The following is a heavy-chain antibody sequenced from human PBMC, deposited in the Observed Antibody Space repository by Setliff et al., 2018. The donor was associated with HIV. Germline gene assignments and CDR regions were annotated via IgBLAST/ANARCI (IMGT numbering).Heavy chain of an antibody. D-gene: IGHD3-3*01. CDR1: GYSISSGYY. Sequence: LSLTCAVSGYSISSGYYWGWIRQPPGKGLEWIGSMYHSGSTYHNPSLKSRVTISVDTSKNQFSLKLSYVTAADTAVYYCAISNFWSGYSTSPPDYFDYWGQGMLVTVPQ. CDR3: AISNFWSGYSTSPPDYFDY. V-gene: IGHV4-38-2*01. CDR2: MYHSGST. J-gene: IGHJ4*02.